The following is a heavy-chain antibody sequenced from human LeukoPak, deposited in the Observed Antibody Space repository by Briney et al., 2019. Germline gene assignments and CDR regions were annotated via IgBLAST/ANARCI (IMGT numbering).Heavy chain of an antibody. V-gene: IGHV4-34*01. CDR3: ARFRGVAAAHLYYFDY. CDR1: GGSFSGYY. Sequence: SETLSLTCAVYGGSFSGYYWSWIRQPPGKGLEWIGEINHSGSTNYNPSLKSRVTISVDTSKNQFSLKLSSVTAADTAVYYWARFRGVAAAHLYYFDYWGQGTLVTISS. J-gene: IGHJ4*02. CDR2: INHSGST. D-gene: IGHD6-13*01.